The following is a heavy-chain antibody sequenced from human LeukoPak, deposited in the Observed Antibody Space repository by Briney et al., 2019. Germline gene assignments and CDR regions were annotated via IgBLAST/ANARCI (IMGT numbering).Heavy chain of an antibody. Sequence: AGGSLRLSCAASGFTFSSYAMHWVRQAPGKGLEWVAVISYDGSNKYYADSVKGRFTISRDNSKNTLYLQMNSLRAEDTAVYYCARSSPGIAVAGVDYWGQGTLVTVSS. D-gene: IGHD6-19*01. CDR1: GFTFSSYA. J-gene: IGHJ4*02. V-gene: IGHV3-30-3*01. CDR2: ISYDGSNK. CDR3: ARSSPGIAVAGVDY.